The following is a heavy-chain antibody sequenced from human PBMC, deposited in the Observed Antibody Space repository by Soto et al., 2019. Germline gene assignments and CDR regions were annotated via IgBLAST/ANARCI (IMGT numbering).Heavy chain of an antibody. CDR3: AGDGGNYYDSRGYNWFAP. Sequence: QVQLVQSGAEVKKPGSSVKVSCKASGVTFSSYAISCVRQAPGQGLEWIGGIIPIFGTANYAQKFQGRVTITADESTRTAYLEQISLRSEDTAVYYCAGDGGNYYDSRGYNWFAPWGQVTLVSGSS. CDR2: IIPIFGTA. V-gene: IGHV1-69*01. CDR1: GVTFSSYA. D-gene: IGHD3-22*01. J-gene: IGHJ5*02.